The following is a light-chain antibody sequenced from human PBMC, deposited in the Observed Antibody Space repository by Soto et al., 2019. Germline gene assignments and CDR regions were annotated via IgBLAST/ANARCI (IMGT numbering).Light chain of an antibody. Sequence: QSALTQPASVSGSPGQSITISCTGTSSDVGGYNYVSWYQQHPGKAPKLMIYDVSNRPSGVSNRFSGSKSGSTAPLTISGLQAEDEADYYCTSYTTSSTLAVFGGGTKLTVL. CDR3: TSYTTSSTLAV. CDR2: DVS. CDR1: SSDVGGYNY. J-gene: IGLJ2*01. V-gene: IGLV2-14*03.